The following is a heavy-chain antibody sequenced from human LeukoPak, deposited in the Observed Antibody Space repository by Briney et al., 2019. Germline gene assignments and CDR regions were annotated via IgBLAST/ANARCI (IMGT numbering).Heavy chain of an antibody. V-gene: IGHV4-59*01. CDR1: GVSISSYF. CDR2: IYYSGNT. Sequence: SETLSLTCTVSGVSISSYFWSWIRQPPGKGLEWIGYIYYSGNTNYNPSLKSRVTISVDTSKNQFSLKLSSVTAADTAVYYCATDNSYGSGSYYTWGQGTLVTVSS. D-gene: IGHD3-10*01. J-gene: IGHJ4*02. CDR3: ATDNSYGSGSYYT.